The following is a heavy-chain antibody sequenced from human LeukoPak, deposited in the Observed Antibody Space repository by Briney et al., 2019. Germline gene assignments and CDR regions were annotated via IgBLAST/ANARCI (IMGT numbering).Heavy chain of an antibody. J-gene: IGHJ4*02. D-gene: IGHD2-15*01. CDR2: INHSGST. CDR1: GGSFSGYY. V-gene: IGHV4-34*01. CDR3: ARGRLNVVVVAATPGPYRY. Sequence: SETLSLTCAVYGGSFSGYYWSWIRQPPGKGLEWIGEINHSGSTNYNPSLKSRVTISVDTSKNQFSLKLSSVTAADTAVYYCARGRLNVVVVAATPGPYRYWGQGTLVTVSS.